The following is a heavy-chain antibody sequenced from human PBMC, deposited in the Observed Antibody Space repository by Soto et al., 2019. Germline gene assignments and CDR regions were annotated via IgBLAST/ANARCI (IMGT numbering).Heavy chain of an antibody. CDR1: GFTFSSYG. D-gene: IGHD3-22*01. CDR2: ISYDGSNK. CDR3: AKGTYYYDSSGHTGDAFDI. Sequence: QVQLVESGGGVVQPGRSLRLSCAASGFTFSSYGMHWVRQAPGKGLEWVAVISYDGSNKYYADSVKGRFTISRDNSKNTRYLQMNSLRAEDTAVYYCAKGTYYYDSSGHTGDAFDIWGQGTMVTVSS. J-gene: IGHJ3*02. V-gene: IGHV3-30*18.